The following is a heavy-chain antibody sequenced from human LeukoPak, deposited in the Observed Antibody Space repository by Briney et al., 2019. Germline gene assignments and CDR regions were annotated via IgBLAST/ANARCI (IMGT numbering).Heavy chain of an antibody. CDR1: GFTFGSYA. CDR3: ARVVVSSGTLDY. V-gene: IGHV3-21*01. CDR2: ISSSSGYI. D-gene: IGHD3-22*01. Sequence: NPGGSLRLSCAGSGFTFGSYAMNWVRQAPGKGLEWVSSISSSSGYIYYADSVKGRFTISRDNAKNSLYLQMDSLRAEDTAVYYCARVVVSSGTLDYWGQGTLVTVSS. J-gene: IGHJ4*02.